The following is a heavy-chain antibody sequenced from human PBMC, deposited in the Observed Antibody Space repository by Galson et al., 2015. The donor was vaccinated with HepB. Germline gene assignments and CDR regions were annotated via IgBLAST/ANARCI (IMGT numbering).Heavy chain of an antibody. V-gene: IGHV3-15*01. CDR2: IKSKTDGGTT. Sequence: SLRLSCAASGFTFSNAWMSWVRQAPGKGLEWVGRIKSKTDGGTTDYAAPVKGRFTISRDDSKNTLYLQMNSLKTEDTAVYYCTTGPPQGRKQRMGASTDDYWGQGTLVTVSS. J-gene: IGHJ4*02. CDR1: GFTFSNAW. CDR3: TTGPPQGRKQRMGASTDDY. D-gene: IGHD1-26*01.